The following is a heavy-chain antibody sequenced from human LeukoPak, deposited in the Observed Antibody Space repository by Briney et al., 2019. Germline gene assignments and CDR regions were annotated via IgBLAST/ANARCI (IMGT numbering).Heavy chain of an antibody. D-gene: IGHD3-3*01. J-gene: IGHJ4*02. V-gene: IGHV4-4*07. CDR2: IYSSGST. CDR3: VGWSATRIDY. Sequence: SETLSLTCTVSGGSISSDYWSWLRQPAGKGLEGIGRIYSSGSTNYTPSLKSRVTMSVDTSKNQFSLKLSSVTAADTAVYYCVGWSATRIDYWGQGTLVTVSS. CDR1: GGSISSDY.